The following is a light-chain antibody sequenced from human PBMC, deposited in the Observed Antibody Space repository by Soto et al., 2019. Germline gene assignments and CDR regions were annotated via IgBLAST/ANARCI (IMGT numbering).Light chain of an antibody. V-gene: IGKV1-9*01. CDR2: TAF. CDR1: QGLSSD. J-gene: IGKJ4*01. CDR3: QQANSYALT. Sequence: IQLTQSPSFLSASVGDRVTITCRASQGLSSDVAWYQLKPGQAPNLLMYTAFTLQSGVPSRFSGSGSGTEITLTISSLQHEDSGTYYCQQANSYALTFGGGTKVEIK.